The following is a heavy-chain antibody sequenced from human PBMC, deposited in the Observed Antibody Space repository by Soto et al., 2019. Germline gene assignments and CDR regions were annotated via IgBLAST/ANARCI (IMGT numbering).Heavy chain of an antibody. Sequence: VGSLRLSCAASGFTVSSNYMSWVRQAPGKGLEWVSVIYSGGSTYYADSVKGRFTISRDNSKNTLYLQMNSLRAEDTAVYYCARDPGRYYDFWSGPYFDYWGQGTLVTVSS. J-gene: IGHJ4*02. CDR1: GFTVSSNY. V-gene: IGHV3-66*01. CDR2: IYSGGST. D-gene: IGHD3-3*01. CDR3: ARDPGRYYDFWSGPYFDY.